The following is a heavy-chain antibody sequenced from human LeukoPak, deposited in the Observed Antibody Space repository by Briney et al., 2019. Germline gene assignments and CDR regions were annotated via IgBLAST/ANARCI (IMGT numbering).Heavy chain of an antibody. J-gene: IGHJ4*02. CDR3: ARGGEIAARPFWLDY. D-gene: IGHD6-6*01. Sequence: PGGSLRLSCAASGFTFSSYAMHWVRQAPGKGLGWVAVISYDGSNKYYADSVKGRFTISRDNSKNTLYLQMNSLRAEETAVYYCARGGEIAARPFWLDYWGQGTLATVSS. V-gene: IGHV3-30-3*01. CDR2: ISYDGSNK. CDR1: GFTFSSYA.